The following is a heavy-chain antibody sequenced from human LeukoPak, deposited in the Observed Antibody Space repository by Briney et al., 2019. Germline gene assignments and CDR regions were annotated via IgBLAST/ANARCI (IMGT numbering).Heavy chain of an antibody. CDR2: ISYSWSS. V-gene: IGHV4-39*01. D-gene: IGHD3-22*01. Sequence: PSETLSLTCTVSGDSISSSRHSWGWIRQPGGKGLEWIGSISYSWSSYYTPSLKTLVTMSVDSSDNQFSLKLSSVTAADTAVYYCARQFYYDSGGSHYWGQGTLVTVSS. J-gene: IGHJ4*02. CDR3: ARQFYYDSGGSHY. CDR1: GDSISSSRHS.